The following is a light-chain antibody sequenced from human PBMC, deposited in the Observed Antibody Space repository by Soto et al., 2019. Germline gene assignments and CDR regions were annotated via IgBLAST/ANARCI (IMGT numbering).Light chain of an antibody. V-gene: IGKV1-9*01. CDR2: AAF. Sequence: DIQLTQSPSFLSASVGDRVTITCRASQGLSSYLAWYQQKPGKAPNLLIYAAFTLQSGVPPRFSGSGSGTEFTLTISSLQPEDFATYYCQQLKSYPITLGQGTRLEIK. CDR1: QGLSSY. J-gene: IGKJ5*01. CDR3: QQLKSYPIT.